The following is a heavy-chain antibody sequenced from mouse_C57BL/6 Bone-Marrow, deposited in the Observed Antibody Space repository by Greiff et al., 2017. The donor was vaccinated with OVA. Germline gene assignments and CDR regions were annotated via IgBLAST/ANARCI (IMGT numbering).Heavy chain of an antibody. Sequence: VQLQQPGTELVKPGASVKLSCKASGYTFTSYWMHWVKQRPGQGLEWIGNINPSDGGTNYNEKFKSKATLTVDKSSSTAYMQLSSLTSEDSAVYDCARKGDSSGVFDYWGQGTTLTVSS. J-gene: IGHJ2*01. V-gene: IGHV1-53*01. D-gene: IGHD3-2*02. CDR2: INPSDGGT. CDR1: GYTFTSYW. CDR3: ARKGDSSGVFDY.